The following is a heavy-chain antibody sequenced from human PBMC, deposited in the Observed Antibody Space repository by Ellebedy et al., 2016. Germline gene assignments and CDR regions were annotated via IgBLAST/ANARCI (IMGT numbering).Heavy chain of an antibody. CDR2: IAAGDGVT. J-gene: IGHJ4*02. V-gene: IGHV1-3*01. D-gene: IGHD4-17*01. Sequence: ASVKVSCKASGYTFTDNAIHWVRQAPGESLERMGWIAAGDGVTKYSQKFQGRVTFARDKSAATAYMELSGLRSEDTAIYYCARVHGDYRIDYWGPGTLVTVSS. CDR3: ARVHGDYRIDY. CDR1: GYTFTDNA.